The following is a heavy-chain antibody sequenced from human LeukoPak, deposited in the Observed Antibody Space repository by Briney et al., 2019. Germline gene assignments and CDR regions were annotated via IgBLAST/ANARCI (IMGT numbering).Heavy chain of an antibody. D-gene: IGHD3-10*01. V-gene: IGHV3-20*04. J-gene: IGHJ3*01. Sequence: GGSLRLSCVASGFTFHGHGMNWVRQAPGKGLEWVSGITWNGGSISYADSVKGRFTISRDNTKNSLYLEMTSLKVEDTALYYCVKDGSYIAFDAGGLGTMVTVSS. CDR2: ITWNGGSI. CDR3: VKDGSYIAFDA. CDR1: GFTFHGHG.